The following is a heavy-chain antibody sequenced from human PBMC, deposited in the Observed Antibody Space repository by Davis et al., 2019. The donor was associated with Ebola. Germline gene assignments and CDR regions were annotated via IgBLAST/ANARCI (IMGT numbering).Heavy chain of an antibody. J-gene: IGHJ5*02. CDR1: VGSFSGYY. V-gene: IGHV4-34*01. CDR2: INRGGST. D-gene: IGHD6-19*01. Sequence: PSETLSLTCAVYVGSFSGYYWTWIRQPPGKGLEWIGEINRGGSTNYNPSLKTRVTISVDTSKNQFSLKLSSVTAADTAVYYCARIPWGYSSGWYAPSGSYYAGHWFDPWGQGTLVTVSS. CDR3: ARIPWGYSSGWYAPSGSYYAGHWFDP.